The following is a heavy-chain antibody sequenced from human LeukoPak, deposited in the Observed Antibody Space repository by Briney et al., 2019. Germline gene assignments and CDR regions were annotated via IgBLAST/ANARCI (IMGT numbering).Heavy chain of an antibody. CDR1: GFTFSSYW. D-gene: IGHD5-24*01. Sequence: PGGSLRLSCAASGFTFSSYWMSWVRQAPGKGLEWVANIKQDGSEKYYVDSVKGRFTISRDNAKNSLYLQMNSLRAEDTAVYYCAGDRKMATTSYFDYWGQGTLVTVSS. V-gene: IGHV3-7*01. CDR2: IKQDGSEK. CDR3: AGDRKMATTSYFDY. J-gene: IGHJ4*02.